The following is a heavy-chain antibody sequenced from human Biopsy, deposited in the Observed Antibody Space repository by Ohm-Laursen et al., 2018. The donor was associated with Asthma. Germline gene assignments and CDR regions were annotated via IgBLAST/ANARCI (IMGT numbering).Heavy chain of an antibody. J-gene: IGHJ4*02. CDR2: VSYDGGVA. CDR3: AKRRGYSDLTDFDH. V-gene: IGHV3-30*18. CDR1: GFVFRSHA. D-gene: IGHD3-3*01. Sequence: SLRLSCSAAGFVFRSHAMHWVRQAPGKGLEWVAVVSYDGGVAHYADSMKGRFTISRDNAKSTLYLQMNRLRTDDTAVYFCAKRRGYSDLTDFDHWGQGTLVTASS.